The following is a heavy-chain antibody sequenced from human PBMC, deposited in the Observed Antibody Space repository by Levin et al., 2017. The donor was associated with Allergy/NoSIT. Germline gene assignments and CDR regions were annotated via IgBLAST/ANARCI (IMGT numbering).Heavy chain of an antibody. D-gene: IGHD6-19*01. CDR3: ARDEGESVALPLDY. CDR2: ISAYNGST. J-gene: IGHJ4*02. Sequence: GESLKISCKASSYTFYRYGITWVRQAPGQGLEWMGWISAYNGSTNYAQNLQGRVTMTTDTPTSTAYMELRSLRFDDTAVYYCARDEGESVALPLDYWGQGTLVIVSS. CDR1: SYTFYRYG. V-gene: IGHV1-18*01.